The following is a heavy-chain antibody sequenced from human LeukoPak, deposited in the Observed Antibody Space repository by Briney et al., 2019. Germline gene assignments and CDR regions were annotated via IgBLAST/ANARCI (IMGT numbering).Heavy chain of an antibody. CDR1: GYTFTGYY. CDR3: ARDRWWELPKHEVQLGGFDY. J-gene: IGHJ4*02. CDR2: INPNSGGT. V-gene: IGHV1-2*02. Sequence: ASVKVSCKASGYTFTGYYMHWVRQAPGQGLEWMGWINPNSGGTNYAQKFQGRVTMTRDTSISTAYMELSRLRSDDTAVYYCARDRWWELPKHEVQLGGFDYWGQGTLVTVSS. D-gene: IGHD2-15*01.